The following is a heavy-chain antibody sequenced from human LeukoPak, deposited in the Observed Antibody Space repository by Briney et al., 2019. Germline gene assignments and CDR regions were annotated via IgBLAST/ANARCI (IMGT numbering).Heavy chain of an antibody. CDR1: GFSFSDYW. CDR3: VRGGLEPFHI. D-gene: IGHD1-1*01. CDR2: INTDGTTT. J-gene: IGHJ3*02. Sequence: GGSLRLSCAPSGFSFSDYWMHWVRQAPGKGLAWVSRINTDGTTTNHADSVTGRFTISRDNAKNMLYLQMNSLRAEDTAVYYCVRGGLEPFHIWGQGTMVTVSS. V-gene: IGHV3-74*01.